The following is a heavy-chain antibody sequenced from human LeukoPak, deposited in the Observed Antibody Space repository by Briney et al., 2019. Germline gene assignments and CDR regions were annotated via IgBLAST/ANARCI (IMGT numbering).Heavy chain of an antibody. J-gene: IGHJ2*01. CDR2: MNPNSGKT. CDR3: ASLIQNVYYGSEGAGYFDL. D-gene: IGHD3-10*01. CDR1: GYTFTSYD. V-gene: IGHV1-8*01. Sequence: ASVRVSCKASGYTFTSYDIHWVRQATGQGLEWMGWMNPNSGKTGYAQRFQGRVTMTRNTSITTAYMELSSLRSEDTAMYYCASLIQNVYYGSEGAGYFDLWGRGTLVTVSS.